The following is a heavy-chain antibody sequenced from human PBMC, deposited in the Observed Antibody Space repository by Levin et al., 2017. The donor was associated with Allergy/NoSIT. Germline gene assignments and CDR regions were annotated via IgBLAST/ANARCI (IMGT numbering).Heavy chain of an antibody. J-gene: IGHJ4*02. CDR2: ISGSGGST. CDR3: AKDLRDRSRGSFGN. CDR1: GFTFSYYA. Sequence: PTGGSLRLSCAASGFTFSYYAMSWVRQAPGKGLEWVSAISGSGGSTYYADSMKGRFTISRDNSKNTLYLQMNSLRVEDTAVYYCAKDLRDRSRGSFGNWGQGTPVAVSS. V-gene: IGHV3-23*01. D-gene: IGHD1-26*01.